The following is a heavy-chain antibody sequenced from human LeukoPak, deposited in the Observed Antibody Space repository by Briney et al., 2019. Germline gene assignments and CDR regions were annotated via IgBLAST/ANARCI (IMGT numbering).Heavy chain of an antibody. CDR1: GGCICSSSDY. Sequence: SETLSLTCTVSGGCICSSSDYWGWNRQPPGKGLEWIGSIYYSGSTYYNPSLKSRVTISVDTSKNQFSLKLSSVTAADTAVYYCARVSYSRSYDYWYFDLWGRGTLVTVSS. V-gene: IGHV4-39*01. CDR2: IYYSGST. CDR3: ARVSYSRSYDYWYFDL. J-gene: IGHJ2*01. D-gene: IGHD6-13*01.